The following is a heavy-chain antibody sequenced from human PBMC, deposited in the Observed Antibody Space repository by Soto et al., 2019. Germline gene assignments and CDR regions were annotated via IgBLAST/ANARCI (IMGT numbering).Heavy chain of an antibody. Sequence: QVLVLESGGGVVQPGRSLRLSCAGSGFTFNSYGMHWVRQAPGKGLEWVAVISYDGSNKYYADSVKGRFTISRDNSNNTLYLQMNSLRTEDTAVYYCAKDRSSNYGSGKSYWGQGTLVNVSS. CDR2: ISYDGSNK. D-gene: IGHD3-10*01. V-gene: IGHV3-30*18. CDR3: AKDRSSNYGSGKSY. J-gene: IGHJ4*02. CDR1: GFTFNSYG.